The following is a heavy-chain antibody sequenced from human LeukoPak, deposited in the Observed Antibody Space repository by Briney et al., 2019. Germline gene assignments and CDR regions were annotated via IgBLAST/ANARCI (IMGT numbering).Heavy chain of an antibody. J-gene: IGHJ4*02. V-gene: IGHV4-34*01. D-gene: IGHD2-8*01. CDR3: ARVIVPSGYCTNGVCSPKFDY. CDR1: GGSFSGYY. CDR2: IYYSGST. Sequence: PSETLSLTCAVYGGSFSGYYWGWIRQPPGKGLEWIGSIYYSGSTYYNPSLKSRVTISVDTSKNQFSLKLSSVTAADTAVYYCARVIVPSGYCTNGVCSPKFDYWGQGTLVTVSS.